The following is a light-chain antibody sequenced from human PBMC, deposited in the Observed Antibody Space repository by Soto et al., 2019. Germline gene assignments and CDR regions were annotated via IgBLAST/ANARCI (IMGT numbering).Light chain of an antibody. CDR3: CSYTSSSTLV. CDR2: DVS. V-gene: IGLV2-11*01. CDR1: SNNVGDYKY. J-gene: IGLJ3*02. Sequence: QSALTQPRSVSGSPGQSVTISCTGTSNNVGDYKYVSWYQQHPGEAPKVMIYDVSKRPSGVPDRFSGSKSGKTASMTISGLQAEDEADYYCCSYTSSSTLVFGGGTKLTVL.